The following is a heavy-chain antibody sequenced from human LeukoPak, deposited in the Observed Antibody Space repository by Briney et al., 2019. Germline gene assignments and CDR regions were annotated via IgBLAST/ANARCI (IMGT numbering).Heavy chain of an antibody. CDR1: GFTFSSFA. V-gene: IGHV3-23*01. CDR2: VSGSAGRT. J-gene: IGHJ4*02. Sequence: GGSLRLSCAASGFTFSSFAMTWVRQAPGKGLEWVSTVSGSAGRTDYADSVKGRFTISRDNAKNSLYLQMNSLRAEDTAVYYCARDYSGWDSYYFDYWGQGTLVTVSS. D-gene: IGHD6-19*01. CDR3: ARDYSGWDSYYFDY.